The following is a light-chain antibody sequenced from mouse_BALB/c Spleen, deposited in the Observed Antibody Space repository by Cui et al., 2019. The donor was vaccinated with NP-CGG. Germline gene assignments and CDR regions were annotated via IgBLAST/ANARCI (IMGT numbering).Light chain of an antibody. V-gene: IGLV1*01. CDR3: ALWYSNHWV. Sequence: QAIVTQESALPTSPGETVTLTCRSSTGTGTTSNYANLVQEKPDHLFTGLIGGTNNRAPGVPARFSGSLIGDKAALTITGAQTEDEAIYFCALWYSNHWVFGGGTKLTVL. CDR1: TGTGTTSNY. J-gene: IGLJ1*01. CDR2: GTN.